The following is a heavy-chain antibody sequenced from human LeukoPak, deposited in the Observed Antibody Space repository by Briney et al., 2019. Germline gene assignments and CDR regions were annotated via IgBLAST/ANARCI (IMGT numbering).Heavy chain of an antibody. Sequence: TGGSLKLSCAASGFTFSASAMHWARQASGKRLEWVGRIRSKANTYATAYIASVEGRFTISRDDSKSTAYLQMNSLKTEHTAMYYCTSLNDYGGNPKFDYWGQGTLVTVSS. CDR1: GFTFSASA. CDR2: IRSKANTYAT. V-gene: IGHV3-73*01. CDR3: TSLNDYGGNPKFDY. D-gene: IGHD4-23*01. J-gene: IGHJ4*02.